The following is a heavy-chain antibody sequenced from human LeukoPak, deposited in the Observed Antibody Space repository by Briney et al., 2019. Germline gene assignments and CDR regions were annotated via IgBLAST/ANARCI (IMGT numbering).Heavy chain of an antibody. CDR1: GFTFSSYA. CDR2: ISSNGGST. D-gene: IGHD6-19*01. V-gene: IGHV3-64D*06. Sequence: PGGSLRLSCSASGFTFSSYAMHWVRQAPGKGLEYVSAISSNGGSTYYADSVKGRFTISRDNSKNTLYLQMSSLRAEDTAVYYCVKDSFLGSSGLRGLGAFDYWGQGTLVTVSS. CDR3: VKDSFLGSSGLRGLGAFDY. J-gene: IGHJ4*02.